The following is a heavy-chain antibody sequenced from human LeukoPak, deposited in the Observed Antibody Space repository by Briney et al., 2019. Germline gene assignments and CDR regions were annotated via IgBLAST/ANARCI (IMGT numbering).Heavy chain of an antibody. CDR2: ISYDGSNK. D-gene: IGHD5-18*01. Sequence: GGSLRLSCAASGFTFSSYGMHWVRQAPGKGLEWVAVISYDGSNKYYADSAKGRFTISRDNSKNTLYLQMNSLRAEDTAVYYCAKDRIQLWLRWYFDYWGQGTLVTVSS. J-gene: IGHJ4*02. CDR1: GFTFSSYG. CDR3: AKDRIQLWLRWYFDY. V-gene: IGHV3-30*18.